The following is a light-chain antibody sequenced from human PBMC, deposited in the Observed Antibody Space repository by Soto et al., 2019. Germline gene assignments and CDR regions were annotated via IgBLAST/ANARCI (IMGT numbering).Light chain of an antibody. Sequence: EVVMTQSPATLSVSPGESATLSCRASQSISSSKLAWYQQNPGQAPRLLLFGVSNRATGIPARFSGSGSGTEFSLTISSLQSEDFAVYYCQQYIKWPITFGQGTLLEIK. J-gene: IGKJ5*01. CDR1: QSISSS. CDR2: GVS. V-gene: IGKV3-15*01. CDR3: QQYIKWPIT.